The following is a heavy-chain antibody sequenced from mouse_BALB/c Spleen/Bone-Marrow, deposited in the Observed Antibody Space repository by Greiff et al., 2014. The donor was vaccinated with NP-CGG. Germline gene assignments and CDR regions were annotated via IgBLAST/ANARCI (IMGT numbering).Heavy chain of an antibody. Sequence: VQLQQSGAELVKPGASVKLSCTASDFNIKDAYMHWVKQRPEQGLEWIGRIGPANVNTKYDTKFQGKATITADTSSNTAYLLLSSLTSEDTAVYYCAVYYYGRSSFAYWGQGTLVTVSA. D-gene: IGHD1-1*01. J-gene: IGHJ3*01. CDR3: AVYYYGRSSFAY. V-gene: IGHV14-3*02. CDR2: IGPANVNT. CDR1: DFNIKDAY.